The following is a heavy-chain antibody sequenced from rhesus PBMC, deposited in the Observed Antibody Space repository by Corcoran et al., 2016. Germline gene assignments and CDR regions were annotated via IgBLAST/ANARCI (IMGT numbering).Heavy chain of an antibody. D-gene: IGHD1-38*01. V-gene: IGHV4S14*01. CDR3: ATPGTTNFDY. J-gene: IGHJ4*01. CDR1: GYSIISGYF. Sequence: QVQLQESGPGLVKPSETLSLTCAVSGYSIISGYFWGWIRQPPGKGLEWIGGIYGSGGSNYLNPSLKSRVTLSVDTSKNQFSLKRSSVTAADTAVYYCATPGTTNFDYWGQGVLVTVSS. CDR2: IYGSGGSN.